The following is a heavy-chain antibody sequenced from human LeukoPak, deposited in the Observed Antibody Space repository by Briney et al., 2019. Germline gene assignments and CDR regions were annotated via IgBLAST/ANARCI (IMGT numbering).Heavy chain of an antibody. D-gene: IGHD2-8*01. J-gene: IGHJ6*02. V-gene: IGHV4-59*08. CDR1: GGSISSYY. CDR3: ATASVMVPLYYYYGMDV. CDR2: IYCSGST. Sequence: SETLSLTCTVSGGSISSYYWSWIRQPPGKGLEWIGYIYCSGSTNYNPSLKSRVTISVDTSKNQFSLKLSSVTAADTAVYYCATASVMVPLYYYYGMDVWGQGTTVTVSS.